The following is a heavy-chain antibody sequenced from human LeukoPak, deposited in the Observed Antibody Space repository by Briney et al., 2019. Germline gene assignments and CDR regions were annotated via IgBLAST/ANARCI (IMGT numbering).Heavy chain of an antibody. CDR2: ISSSGSTI. V-gene: IGHV3-48*03. J-gene: IGHJ4*02. CDR3: ARATYYDILTGLDY. Sequence: GGSLRLSCAASGVTFSSYEMNWVRQAPGKGLEYISYISSSGSTIYYADSVKGRFTISRDNGKNSLYLQMNSLRAEDTAVYYCARATYYDILTGLDYWGQGTLVTVSS. CDR1: GVTFSSYE. D-gene: IGHD3-9*01.